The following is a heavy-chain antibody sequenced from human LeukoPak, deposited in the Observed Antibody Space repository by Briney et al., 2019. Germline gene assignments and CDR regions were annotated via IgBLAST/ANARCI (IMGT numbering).Heavy chain of an antibody. J-gene: IGHJ6*02. V-gene: IGHV4-61*01. CDR2: IYYSGST. CDR1: GGSVSSGSYY. Sequence: SETLSLTCTVPGGSVSSGSYYWSWIRQPPGKGLEWIGYIYYSGSTNYNPSLKSRVTISVDTSKNQFSLKLSSVTAADTALYYCAREDVWGQGTTVTVSS. CDR3: AREDV.